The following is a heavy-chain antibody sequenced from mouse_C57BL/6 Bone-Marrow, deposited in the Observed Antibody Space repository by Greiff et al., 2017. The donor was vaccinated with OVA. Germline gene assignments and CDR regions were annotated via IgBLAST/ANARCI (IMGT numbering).Heavy chain of an antibody. V-gene: IGHV5-9-1*02. D-gene: IGHD2-1*01. J-gene: IGHJ4*01. Sequence: DVTLVESGEGLVKPGGSLKLSCAASGFTFSSYAMSWVRQTPEKRLEWVAYISSGGDYIYYADTVKGRFTISRDNARNTLYLQMSSLKSEDTAMYYCTRLLDAMDYWGQGTAVTVSS. CDR2: ISSGGDYI. CDR3: TRLLDAMDY. CDR1: GFTFSSYA.